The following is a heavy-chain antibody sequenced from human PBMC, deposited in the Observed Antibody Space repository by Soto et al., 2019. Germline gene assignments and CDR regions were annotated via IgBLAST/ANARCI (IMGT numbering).Heavy chain of an antibody. CDR2: ISAYTGNT. V-gene: IGHV1-18*01. D-gene: IGHD3-10*01. CDR1: GYTFTSYG. J-gene: IGHJ6*04. Sequence: QVQLVQSGAEVKKPGASVKVSCKASGYTFTSYGISWVRQAPRQGLERMGWISAYTGNTNYAQKLQGRVTMTTDPSTSTAYMELRSLRSDDTAVYDCARDSGFGGRAPNGMDVWGKGTTVTVSS. CDR3: ARDSGFGGRAPNGMDV.